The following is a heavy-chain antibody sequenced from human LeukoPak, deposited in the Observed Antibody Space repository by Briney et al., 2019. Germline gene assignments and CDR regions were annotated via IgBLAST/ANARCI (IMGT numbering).Heavy chain of an antibody. J-gene: IGHJ5*02. V-gene: IGHV4-4*09. CDR2: IYTSGST. CDR1: GSISGYY. Sequence: SETLSLTCTVSGSISGYYWSWIRQPPGKGLEWIGYIYTSGSTNYNPSLESRVTISVDTSKNQFSLKLSSVTAADTAVYYCARIVRVTTFYVAWFDPWGQGTLVTVSS. CDR3: ARIVRVTTFYVAWFDP. D-gene: IGHD4-11*01.